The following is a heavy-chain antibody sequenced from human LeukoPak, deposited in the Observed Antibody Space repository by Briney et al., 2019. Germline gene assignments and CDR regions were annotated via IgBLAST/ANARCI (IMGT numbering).Heavy chain of an antibody. CDR1: GFTFSSYW. V-gene: IGHV4-34*01. J-gene: IGHJ3*02. D-gene: IGHD3-3*01. CDR2: INHSGST. Sequence: GSLRLSCAASGFTFSSYWMSWIRQPPGKGLEWIGEINHSGSTNYNPSLKSRVTISVDTSKNQFSLKLSSVTAADTAVYYCASPRVKRVAIGPRGAFDIWGQGTMVTVSS. CDR3: ASPRVKRVAIGPRGAFDI.